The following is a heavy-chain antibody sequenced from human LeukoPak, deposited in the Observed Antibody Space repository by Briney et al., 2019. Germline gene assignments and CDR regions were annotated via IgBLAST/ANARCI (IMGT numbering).Heavy chain of an antibody. V-gene: IGHV4-61*08. Sequence: ASETLSLTCTVSGGSISSGGYYWSWIRQHPGKGLEWIGYIYYSGSTNYNPSLKSRVTISVDTSKNQFSLKLSSVTAADTAVYYCARHQDYSSSWYERAYYFDYWGQGTLVTVSS. CDR2: IYYSGST. CDR1: GGSISSGGYY. J-gene: IGHJ4*02. CDR3: ARHQDYSSSWYERAYYFDY. D-gene: IGHD6-13*01.